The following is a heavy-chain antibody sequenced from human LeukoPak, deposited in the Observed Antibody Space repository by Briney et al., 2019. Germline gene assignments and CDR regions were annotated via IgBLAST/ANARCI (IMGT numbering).Heavy chain of an antibody. D-gene: IGHD5-18*01. CDR2: IYYGGST. CDR1: GGSISSYY. J-gene: IGHJ4*02. Sequence: SETLSLTCTVSGGSISSYYWSWIRQPPGKGLEWIGYIYYGGSTYYNPSLKSRITISVDTSKNQFSLKLSSVTAADAAVYNCARQPPRVYYFDYWGQGTLVTVSS. CDR3: ARQPPRVYYFDY. V-gene: IGHV4-59*04.